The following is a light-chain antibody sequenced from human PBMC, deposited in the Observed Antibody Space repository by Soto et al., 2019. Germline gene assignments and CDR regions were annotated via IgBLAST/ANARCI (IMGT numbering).Light chain of an antibody. J-gene: IGKJ5*01. CDR3: QQSYMVPIT. V-gene: IGKV1-39*01. CDR2: DAS. Sequence: DIQMTQSPSSLSASVGNRVTITCRASQSISTYLNWYQKKPGKAPNLLIYDASRLQSGVPSRFSGSGDGTDFTLSISSVQPEDFATYACQQSYMVPITLGQGTRLEIK. CDR1: QSISTY.